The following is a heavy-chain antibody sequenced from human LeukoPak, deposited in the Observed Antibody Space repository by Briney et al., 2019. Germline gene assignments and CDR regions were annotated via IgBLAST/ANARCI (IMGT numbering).Heavy chain of an antibody. CDR2: IYYSGST. CDR1: GGSISSGGYY. Sequence: SETLSLTCTVSGGSISSGGYYWRWIRQHPGKGLEWIGYIYYSGSTYYNPSLKSRVTISVDTSKNQFSLKLSSVTAADTAVYYCAREAAAGMTFFDYWGQGTLVTVSS. CDR3: AREAAAGMTFFDY. D-gene: IGHD6-13*01. V-gene: IGHV4-31*03. J-gene: IGHJ4*02.